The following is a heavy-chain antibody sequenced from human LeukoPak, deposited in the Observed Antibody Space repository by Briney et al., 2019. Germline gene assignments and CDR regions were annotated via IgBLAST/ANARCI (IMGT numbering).Heavy chain of an antibody. J-gene: IGHJ4*02. Sequence: GGSLRLSCAASGFTFSNAWMSWVRQAPGKGLEWVGRIKSKTGGGTTDYAAPVKGRFTISRDDSKNTLYLQMNSLKTEDTAVYYCTTYRKSSGGYSPCDYWGQGTLVTVSS. V-gene: IGHV3-15*01. CDR2: IKSKTGGGTT. CDR3: TTYRKSSGGYSPCDY. D-gene: IGHD3-10*01. CDR1: GFTFSNAW.